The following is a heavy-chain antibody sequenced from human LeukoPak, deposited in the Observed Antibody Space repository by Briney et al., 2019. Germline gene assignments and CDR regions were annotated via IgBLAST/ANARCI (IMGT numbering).Heavy chain of an antibody. D-gene: IGHD3-22*01. CDR1: GGSFSGYY. CDR2: INHSGST. V-gene: IGHV4-34*01. Sequence: SETLSLTCAVYGGSFSGYYWSWIRQPPGKGLEWIGEINHSGSTNYNPSLKSRVTISVDTSKNQFSLKLSSVTAADTAVYYCASIPLYDSSGYLDYWGQGTLVTVSS. J-gene: IGHJ4*02. CDR3: ASIPLYDSSGYLDY.